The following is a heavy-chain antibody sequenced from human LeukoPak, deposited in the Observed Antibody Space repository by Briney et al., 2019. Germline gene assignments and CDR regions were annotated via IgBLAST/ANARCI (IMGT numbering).Heavy chain of an antibody. CDR2: MNPNSGNT. CDR3: ARDRGAYYYGSGSFFDY. D-gene: IGHD3-10*01. Sequence: ASVKVSCKASGYTFTSYDINWVRQATGQGLEWMGWMNPNSGNTGYAQKFQGRVTMTRNTSISTAYMELSSLRSEDTAVYYCARDRGAYYYGSGSFFDYWGQGTLVTVSS. J-gene: IGHJ4*02. CDR1: GYTFTSYD. V-gene: IGHV1-8*01.